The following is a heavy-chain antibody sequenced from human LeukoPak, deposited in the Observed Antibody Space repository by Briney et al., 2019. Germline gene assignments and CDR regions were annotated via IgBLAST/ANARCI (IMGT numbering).Heavy chain of an antibody. CDR2: IYYSGST. D-gene: IGHD2-2*02. V-gene: IGHV4-59*01. CDR1: GGSISSYY. Sequence: SETLSLTCTVSGGSISSYYWSWIRQPPGKGPEWIGYIYYSGSTNYNPSLKSRVTISVDTSKNQFSLKLSSVTAADTAVYYCARGGGGYCSSTSCYTLPWYYYYYGMDVWGQGTTVTVSS. J-gene: IGHJ6*02. CDR3: ARGGGGYCSSTSCYTLPWYYYYYGMDV.